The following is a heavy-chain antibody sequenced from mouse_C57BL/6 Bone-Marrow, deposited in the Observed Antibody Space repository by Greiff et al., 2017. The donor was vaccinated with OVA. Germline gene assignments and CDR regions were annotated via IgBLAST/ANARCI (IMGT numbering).Heavy chain of an antibody. J-gene: IGHJ2*01. CDR2: IYPRSGST. D-gene: IGHD2-5*01. Sequence: QVQLQQPGAELARPGASVKLSCKASGYTFTSYGISWVKQRPGQGLEWIGEIYPRSGSTYYNEKFKGKATLTADKSSSTADMELRSLTSEDSAVYFCARYDSNYYFGDGGQGTTLTVSS. CDR3: ARYDSNYYFGD. CDR1: GYTFTSYG. V-gene: IGHV1-81*01.